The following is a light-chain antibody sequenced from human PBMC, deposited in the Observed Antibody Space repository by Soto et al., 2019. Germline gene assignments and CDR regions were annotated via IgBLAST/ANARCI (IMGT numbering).Light chain of an antibody. J-gene: IGKJ4*01. CDR2: QAS. CDR1: RSISAW. V-gene: IGKV1-5*03. Sequence: DIQMTQSPSTLSASLGDRATITCRASRSISAWLAWYQLKPGKAPKLLIYQASTLKTGVPSRFSGSGSGTEFTLTISNLQPDDFATYYCQKYKSKPLTFGGGTKVEIK. CDR3: QKYKSKPLT.